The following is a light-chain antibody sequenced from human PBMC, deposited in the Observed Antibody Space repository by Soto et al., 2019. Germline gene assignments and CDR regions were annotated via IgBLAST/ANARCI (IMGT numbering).Light chain of an antibody. V-gene: IGLV2-23*02. J-gene: IGLJ3*02. Sequence: QSVLTQPASVSGSPGQSITISCTGTSSDVGSYNLVSWYQQHPGKAPKLMIYEVSKRPSGVSNRFSGSKSGNTASLTISGLQAEEEADYYCCSYAGSSTVFGGGTKLTVL. CDR2: EVS. CDR1: SSDVGSYNL. CDR3: CSYAGSSTV.